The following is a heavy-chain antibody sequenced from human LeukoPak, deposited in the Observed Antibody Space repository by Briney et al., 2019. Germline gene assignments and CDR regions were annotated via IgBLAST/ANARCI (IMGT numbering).Heavy chain of an antibody. CDR2: IYYSGST. Sequence: SETLSLTCTVSGGSISSYYWSWIRQPPGKGLEWVGYIYYSGSTNYNPSLKRRVTISVDTSKNQFSLKLRCVTAADTAVYYCAREVGATSGYFDYWGQGTLVSVSS. CDR1: GGSISSYY. V-gene: IGHV4-59*01. J-gene: IGHJ4*02. D-gene: IGHD1-26*01. CDR3: AREVGATSGYFDY.